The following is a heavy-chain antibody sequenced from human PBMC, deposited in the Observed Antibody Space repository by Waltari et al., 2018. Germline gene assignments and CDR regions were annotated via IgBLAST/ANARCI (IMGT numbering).Heavy chain of an antibody. CDR3: ARGRYPPLDY. J-gene: IGHJ4*02. Sequence: QVQLQQWGAGLLKPSETLSFTCAVYGGSFSGYYWSWIRQPPGKGLEWIGEINHSGSTNYNPSLKSRVTISVDTSKNQFSLKLSSVTAADTAVYYCARGRYPPLDYWGQGTLVTVSS. V-gene: IGHV4-34*01. D-gene: IGHD1-20*01. CDR2: INHSGST. CDR1: GGSFSGYY.